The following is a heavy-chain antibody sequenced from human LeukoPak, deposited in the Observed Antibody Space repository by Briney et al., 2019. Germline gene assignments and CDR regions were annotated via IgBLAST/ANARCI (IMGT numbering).Heavy chain of an antibody. D-gene: IGHD3-16*01. V-gene: IGHV4-34*01. CDR3: ARGKRRGGYYFDY. Sequence: PSETLSLTCAVYGGSFSGYYWSWIRQPPGKGLEWIGEINHSGSTNYDPSLKSRVTISVDTSKNQFSLKLSSVTAADTAVYYCARGKRRGGYYFDYWGQGTLVTVSS. J-gene: IGHJ4*02. CDR1: GGSFSGYY. CDR2: INHSGST.